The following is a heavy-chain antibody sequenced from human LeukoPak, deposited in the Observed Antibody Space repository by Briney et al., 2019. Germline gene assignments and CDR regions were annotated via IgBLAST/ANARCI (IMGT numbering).Heavy chain of an antibody. CDR1: GGSISSSSYY. Sequence: PSETLSLTCTVSGGSISSSSYYWGWIRQPPGKGLEWIGSIYYSGGTCYNPSLKSRVTISVDTSKNQFSLKLSSVTAADTAVYYCARQVKRLYASDFDYWGQGTLVTVSS. J-gene: IGHJ4*02. CDR3: ARQVKRLYASDFDY. V-gene: IGHV4-39*01. CDR2: IYYSGGT. D-gene: IGHD2-8*01.